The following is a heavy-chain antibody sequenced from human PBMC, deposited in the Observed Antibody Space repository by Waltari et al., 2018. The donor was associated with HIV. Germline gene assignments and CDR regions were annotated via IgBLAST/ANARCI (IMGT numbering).Heavy chain of an antibody. CDR1: GFTFSRHV. J-gene: IGHJ4*02. CDR3: AAWEPNFDY. CDR2: IWYDGSNK. V-gene: IGHV3-33*01. D-gene: IGHD1-26*01. Sequence: QVQLVDSGGGVVQSGRSLRLSCAASGFTFSRHVMHWVRQAPGKGLEWVAVIWYDGSNKYYADSVKGRFTISRDNSKNTLYLQMNSLRAEDTAVYYCAAWEPNFDYWGQGTLVTVSS.